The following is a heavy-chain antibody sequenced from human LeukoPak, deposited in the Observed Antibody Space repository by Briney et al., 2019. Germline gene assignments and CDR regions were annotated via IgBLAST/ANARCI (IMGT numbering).Heavy chain of an antibody. CDR1: GVSISSSNSY. D-gene: IGHD2-2*02. V-gene: IGHV4-39*07. Sequence: SETLSLTCTVSGVSISSSNSYWGWIRQPPGKGLEWIGSIYYSGSTYYNPSLKSRVTISVDTSKNQFSLKLSSVTAADTAVYYCARDIPLGGFPADYWGQGTLVTVSS. J-gene: IGHJ4*02. CDR3: ARDIPLGGFPADY. CDR2: IYYSGST.